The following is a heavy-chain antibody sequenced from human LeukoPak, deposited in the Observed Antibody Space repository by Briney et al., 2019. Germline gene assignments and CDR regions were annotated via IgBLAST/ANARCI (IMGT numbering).Heavy chain of an antibody. D-gene: IGHD3-3*01. J-gene: IGHJ4*02. CDR3: ATALRFLEWLPDY. V-gene: IGHV1-3*01. Sequence: ASVNVSCKASGYTFTSYAMHWVRQAPGQRLEWMGWINAGNGNTKYSQKFQGRVTITRDTSASTAYMELSSLRSEDTAVYYCATALRFLEWLPDYWGQGTLVTVSS. CDR1: GYTFTSYA. CDR2: INAGNGNT.